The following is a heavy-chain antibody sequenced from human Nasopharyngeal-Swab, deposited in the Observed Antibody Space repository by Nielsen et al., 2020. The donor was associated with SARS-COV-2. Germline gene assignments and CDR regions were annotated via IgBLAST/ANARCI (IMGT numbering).Heavy chain of an antibody. Sequence: GESLKISCAASGFTFSSYAMSWVRQAPGKGLEWVSAISGSGGSTYYADSVKGRFTISRDNSKNTLYLQMNSLRAEDTAVYYCAKSRVWFGELIRYFDYWGQGPVVRLL. V-gene: IGHV3-23*01. CDR2: ISGSGGST. CDR1: GFTFSSYA. D-gene: IGHD3-10*01. CDR3: AKSRVWFGELIRYFDY. J-gene: IGHJ4*02.